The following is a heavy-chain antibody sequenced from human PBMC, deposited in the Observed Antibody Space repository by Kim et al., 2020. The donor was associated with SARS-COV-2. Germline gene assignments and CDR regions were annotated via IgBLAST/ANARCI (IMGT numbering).Heavy chain of an antibody. CDR3: ARDYPQGSSGQDHDAFDI. D-gene: IGHD3-22*01. J-gene: IGHJ3*02. V-gene: IGHV1-46*01. CDR1: GYTFTSYY. CDR2: INPSGGST. Sequence: ASVKVSCKASGYTFTSYYMHWVRQAPGQGLEWMGIINPSGGSTSYAQKFQGRVTMTRDTSTSTVYMELSSLRSEDTAVYYCARDYPQGSSGQDHDAFDIWGQGTMVTVSS.